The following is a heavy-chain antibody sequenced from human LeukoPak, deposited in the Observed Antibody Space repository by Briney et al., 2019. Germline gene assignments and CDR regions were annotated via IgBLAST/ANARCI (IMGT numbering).Heavy chain of an antibody. CDR2: IIPIFGTA. J-gene: IGHJ6*03. V-gene: IGHV1-69*05. Sequence: ASVKASCKXSGGTFSSYAISWVRQAPGQGLEGMGGIIPIFGTANYAQKFQGRVTITTDESTSTAYMELSSLRSEDTAVYYCAMDTVVTLSLPYYYMDVWGKGTTVTVSS. CDR3: AMDTVVTLSLPYYYMDV. CDR1: GGTFSSYA. D-gene: IGHD4-23*01.